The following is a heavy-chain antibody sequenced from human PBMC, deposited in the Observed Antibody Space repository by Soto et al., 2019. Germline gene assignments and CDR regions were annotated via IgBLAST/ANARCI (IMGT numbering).Heavy chain of an antibody. J-gene: IGHJ4*02. CDR1: GFTFSSYS. CDR2: ISSSSGYI. D-gene: IGHD2-2*01. V-gene: IGHV3-21*01. CDR3: ARVKLGYCISTSCYHDY. Sequence: EVQRVESGGGLVKPGGSLRLSCAASGFTFSSYSMNWVRQAPGKGLEWVSSISSSSGYIYYADSVKGRFTISRDNAKNSLYLQMNSLRAEDTAVYYCARVKLGYCISTSCYHDYWGQGTLVTVSS.